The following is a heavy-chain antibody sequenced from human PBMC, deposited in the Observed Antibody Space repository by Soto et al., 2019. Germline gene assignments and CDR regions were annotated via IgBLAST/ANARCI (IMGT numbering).Heavy chain of an antibody. D-gene: IGHD3-10*01. CDR1: GFTFRNQW. J-gene: IGHJ3*02. CDR3: ARGGAAGRGDAIDI. CDR2: INGDGTRA. V-gene: IGHV3-74*01. Sequence: EVQLEESGGGSVQPGESLRVSCVASGFTFRNQWMHWFRQVPGKGLVWVCRINGDGTRASYADFVKGRFTISRDNAQNLLFLQLNSLRGDDTGVYHCARGGAAGRGDAIDIWGPGTTVDVSS.